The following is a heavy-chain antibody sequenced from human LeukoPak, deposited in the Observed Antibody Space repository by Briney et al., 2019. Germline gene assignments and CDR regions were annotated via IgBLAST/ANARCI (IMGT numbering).Heavy chain of an antibody. J-gene: IGHJ4*02. CDR3: ARWLQSPRVFDF. CDR1: GYSFNSYW. D-gene: IGHD5-24*01. Sequence: GESLKISCKGSGYSFNSYWIGWVRQMPGKGLEWMGIIYPGDSGTRYSSSLEGQVTISADKSISTAYLQWSSLKASDTAMYFCARWLQSPRVFDFWGQGILVTVSS. V-gene: IGHV5-51*01. CDR2: IYPGDSGT.